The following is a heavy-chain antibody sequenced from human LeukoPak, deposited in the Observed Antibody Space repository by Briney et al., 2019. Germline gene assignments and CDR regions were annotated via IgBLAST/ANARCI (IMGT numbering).Heavy chain of an antibody. CDR3: AKSFFNQNPGDFDY. V-gene: IGHV1-18*01. CDR1: GYTFTSYG. CDR2: ISAYNGNT. J-gene: IGHJ4*02. D-gene: IGHD2/OR15-2a*01. Sequence: GASVKVSCKASGYTFTSYGISWVRQAPGQGLEWMGWISAYNGNTNYAQKLQGRVTMTTDTSTSTAYMELRSLRSDDTAVYYCAKSFFNQNPGDFDYWGQGTLVTVSS.